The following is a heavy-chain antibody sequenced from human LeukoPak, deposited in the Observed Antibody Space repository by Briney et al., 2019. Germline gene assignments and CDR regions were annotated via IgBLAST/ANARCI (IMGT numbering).Heavy chain of an antibody. Sequence: SVKVSCKASGGTFSSYAISWVRQAPGQGLEWMGGIIPIFGTANYAQKFQGRVTITADESTSTAYMELSSLRSEDTAVYYCARDSNPYYYDSSGYYEVDYWGQGTLVTVSS. D-gene: IGHD3-22*01. CDR3: ARDSNPYYYDSSGYYEVDY. CDR2: IIPIFGTA. J-gene: IGHJ4*02. V-gene: IGHV1-69*13. CDR1: GGTFSSYA.